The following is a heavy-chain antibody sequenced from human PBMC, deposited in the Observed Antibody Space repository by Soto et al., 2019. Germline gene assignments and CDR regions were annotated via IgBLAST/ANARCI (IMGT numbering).Heavy chain of an antibody. J-gene: IGHJ4*02. D-gene: IGHD5-18*01. CDR3: AKESSGYNYGFYNYFDY. Sequence: GGSLRLSCAASGFTFSNYAMTWVRQAPEKGLEWVSAISSGGTYTDYADSVKGRFTLSRDNSKNMVYLQMHSLRAEDTAVYHCAKESSGYNYGFYNYFDYWGQGTLVTVSS. CDR2: ISSGGTYT. V-gene: IGHV3-23*01. CDR1: GFTFSNYA.